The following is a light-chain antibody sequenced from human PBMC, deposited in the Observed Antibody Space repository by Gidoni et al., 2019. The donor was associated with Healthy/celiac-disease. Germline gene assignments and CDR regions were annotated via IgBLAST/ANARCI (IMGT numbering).Light chain of an antibody. Sequence: DSQMTQSPSSLSASVGDRVTITCRASQIISSYLNWYQQQPGKATKLLIYAASSLQSGVTSRFSGSGAATDFPLTISSLQPEDSATYYRQQSYSTPFTFGPGTKVDIK. CDR3: QQSYSTPFT. CDR2: AAS. J-gene: IGKJ3*01. CDR1: QIISSY. V-gene: IGKV1-39*01.